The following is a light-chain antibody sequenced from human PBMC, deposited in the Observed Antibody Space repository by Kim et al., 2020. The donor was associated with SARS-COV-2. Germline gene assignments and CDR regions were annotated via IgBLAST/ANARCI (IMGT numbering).Light chain of an antibody. CDR2: AAS. CDR3: QQYSKWPL. Sequence: SLSPGETATLSCRASQSVTSNFVWYQQKPGQAPRLLIYAASTRATGIPARFSGAWTGTEFTLTISSLQPEDFANDYCQQYSKWPLFGPGTKVDIK. V-gene: IGKV3-15*01. CDR1: QSVTSN. J-gene: IGKJ3*01.